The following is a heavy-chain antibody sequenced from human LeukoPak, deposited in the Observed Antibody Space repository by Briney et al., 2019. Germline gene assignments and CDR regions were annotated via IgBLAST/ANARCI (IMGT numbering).Heavy chain of an antibody. CDR2: IYYIGST. J-gene: IGHJ4*02. CDR1: GGSISTTKW. D-gene: IGHD6-19*01. CDR3: AAASSSGWGRGDYFDY. Sequence: SGTLSLTCAVSGGSISTTKWWSWVRQPPGKGLEWIGEIYYIGSTNYNPSLKSRVTISVDRSKNQFSLKLSSVTAADTAVYYCAAASSSGWGRGDYFDYWGQGTLVTVSS. V-gene: IGHV4-4*02.